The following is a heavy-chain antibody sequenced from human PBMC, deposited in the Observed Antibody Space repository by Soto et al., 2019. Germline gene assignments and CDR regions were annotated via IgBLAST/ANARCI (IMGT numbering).Heavy chain of an antibody. D-gene: IGHD3-22*01. V-gene: IGHV1-58*01. Sequence: ASVKVSCKASGFTFTSSAVQWVRQARGQRLEWIGWIVVGSGNTNYAQKFQERVTITRDMSTSTAYMELSSLRSEDTAVYYCAAGLLPIRGYYYYGMDVWGQGTTVTVSS. CDR2: IVVGSGNT. J-gene: IGHJ6*02. CDR3: AAGLLPIRGYYYYGMDV. CDR1: GFTFTSSA.